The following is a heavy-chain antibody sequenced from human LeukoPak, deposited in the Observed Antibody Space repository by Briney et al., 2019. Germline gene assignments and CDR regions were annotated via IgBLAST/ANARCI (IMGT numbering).Heavy chain of an antibody. CDR3: AKEGTITAYNFDY. CDR2: IKGDESEK. J-gene: IGHJ4*02. D-gene: IGHD5-12*01. CDR1: GFTFSSFY. V-gene: IGHV3-7*05. Sequence: PGGSLRHSCAASGFTFSSFYMSWVRQAPGKGLEWVANIKGDESEKYYVDSVKGRFTISRDNAKNSLYLQMNSLRAEDTAVYYCAKEGTITAYNFDYWGQGTLVTVSS.